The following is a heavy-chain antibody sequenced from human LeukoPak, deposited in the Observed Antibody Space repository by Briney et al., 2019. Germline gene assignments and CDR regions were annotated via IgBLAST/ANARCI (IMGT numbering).Heavy chain of an antibody. CDR1: GFTFSNHA. D-gene: IGHD3-22*01. V-gene: IGHV3-64*01. CDR2: ISSNGGST. Sequence: PGGSLRLSCAASGFTFSNHATHWVRQAPGKGLEYVSAISSNGGSTYYANSVKGRFTISRDNSKNTQYLQMDSLRAEDTALYYCAREDYYDSFDIWGQGTMVTVSS. J-gene: IGHJ3*02. CDR3: AREDYYDSFDI.